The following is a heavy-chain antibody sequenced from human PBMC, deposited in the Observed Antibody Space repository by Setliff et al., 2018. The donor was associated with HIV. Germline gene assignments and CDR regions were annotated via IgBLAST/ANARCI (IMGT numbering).Heavy chain of an antibody. V-gene: IGHV3-7*01. CDR3: ARENTPIDYHSSGKGF. CDR2: ISPDGSRNHCDGRII. Sequence: GGSLRLSCAASGFTFSNFWMHWVRQAPGKGLEWVASISPDGSRNHCDGRIIYYPDSMKGRFTISRDNANKSLYLQLNSLRAEDTAVYYCARENTPIDYHSSGKGFWGQGALVTVSS. J-gene: IGHJ4*02. CDR1: GFTFSNFW. D-gene: IGHD3-22*01.